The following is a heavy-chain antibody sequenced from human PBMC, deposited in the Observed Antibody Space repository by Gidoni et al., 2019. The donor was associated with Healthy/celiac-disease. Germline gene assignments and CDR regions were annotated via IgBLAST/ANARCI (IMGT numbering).Heavy chain of an antibody. CDR1: GFTFSNAW. V-gene: IGHV3-15*01. Sequence: EVQLVESGGGLVKTGGSLRLSCAASGFTFSNAWMSWVRQAPGKGLEWVGRIKSKTDGGTTDYAAPVKGRFTISRDDSKNTLYLQMNSLKTEDTAVYYCTTDLEEWELVPFWYWGQGTLVTVSS. CDR3: TTDLEEWELVPFWY. J-gene: IGHJ4*02. D-gene: IGHD1-26*01. CDR2: IKSKTDGGTT.